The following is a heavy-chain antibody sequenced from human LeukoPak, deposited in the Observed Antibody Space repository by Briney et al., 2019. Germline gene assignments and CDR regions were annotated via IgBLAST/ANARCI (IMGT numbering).Heavy chain of an antibody. CDR1: GFTFSSYA. CDR3: ARSTGVWELLDY. J-gene: IGHJ4*02. CDR2: ISSNGGST. V-gene: IGHV3-64*01. D-gene: IGHD1-26*01. Sequence: GGSLRLSCAASGFTFSSYAMHWVRQAPGKGLEYVSAISSNGGSTYYANSVKGRFTISRDNSKNTLYLQMGSLRAEDTAVYYCARSTGVWELLDYWGQGTLVTVSS.